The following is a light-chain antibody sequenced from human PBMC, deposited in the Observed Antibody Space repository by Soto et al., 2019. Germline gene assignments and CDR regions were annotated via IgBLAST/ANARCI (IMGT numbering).Light chain of an antibody. CDR2: KAS. CDR3: QQYEAYPLT. J-gene: IGKJ4*01. V-gene: IGKV1-5*03. Sequence: DIPLTQSPSTLSASVGDRATITCRASQSISSWLAGYQQKPGKAPKLLVYKASSLESGLPSRFSGSGSGTEFTLTISTLQPDDFATYYFQQYEAYPLTFGGGTKVEI. CDR1: QSISSW.